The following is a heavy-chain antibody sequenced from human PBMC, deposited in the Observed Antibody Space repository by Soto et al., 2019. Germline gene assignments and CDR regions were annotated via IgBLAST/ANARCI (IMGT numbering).Heavy chain of an antibody. J-gene: IGHJ4*02. CDR3: ASTAHSSGWYSGGFDY. CDR1: GGSISSYY. V-gene: IGHV4-59*01. CDR2: IYYSGST. D-gene: IGHD6-19*01. Sequence: QVQLQESGPGLVKPLETLSLTCTVSGGSISSYYWSWIRQPPGKGLEWIGYIYYSGSTNYNPSLKSRVTISVDTSKNQFSLKLSSVTAADTAVYYCASTAHSSGWYSGGFDYWGQGTLVTVSS.